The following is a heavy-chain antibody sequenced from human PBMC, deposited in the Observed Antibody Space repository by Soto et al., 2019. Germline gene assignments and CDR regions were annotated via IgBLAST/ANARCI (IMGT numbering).Heavy chain of an antibody. CDR3: ARGYYDFWSGYYTRQYYFGY. J-gene: IGHJ4*02. CDR1: GDSVSSNSAA. CDR2: TYYRSKWYN. Sequence: SQTLSLTCAISGDSVSSNSAAWNWIRQSPSRGLEWLGRTYYRSKWYNDYAVSVKSRITINPDTSKNRFSLQLNSVTPEDTAVYYCARGYYDFWSGYYTRQYYFGYWGQGTLVTVSS. V-gene: IGHV6-1*01. D-gene: IGHD3-3*01.